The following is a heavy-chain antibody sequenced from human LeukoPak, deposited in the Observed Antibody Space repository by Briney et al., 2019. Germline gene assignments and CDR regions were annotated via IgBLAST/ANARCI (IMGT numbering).Heavy chain of an antibody. Sequence: SETLSLTCAVYGGSFSGYYWSWIRQPPGKGLEWTGEINHSGSTNYNPSLKSRVTISVDTSKNQFSLKLSSVTAADTAVYYCARGPNYYDSSPGAFWGQGTLVTVSS. CDR2: INHSGST. V-gene: IGHV4-34*01. CDR3: ARGPNYYDSSPGAF. CDR1: GGSFSGYY. J-gene: IGHJ4*02. D-gene: IGHD3-22*01.